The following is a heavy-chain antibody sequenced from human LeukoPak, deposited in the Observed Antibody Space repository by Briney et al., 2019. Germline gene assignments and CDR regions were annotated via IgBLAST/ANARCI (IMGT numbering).Heavy chain of an antibody. CDR1: GYTFTDYH. V-gene: IGHV1-2*02. D-gene: IGHD5-18*01. Sequence: ASVKVSCKASGYTFTDYHIHWVRQAPGQGLEWMAWINPNSGGTNYAQKFQGRVTLTRDTSISTAYIELSRLRSDDTAVYYCANISAMASFDYWGQGTLVTVPS. J-gene: IGHJ4*02. CDR3: ANISAMASFDY. CDR2: INPNSGGT.